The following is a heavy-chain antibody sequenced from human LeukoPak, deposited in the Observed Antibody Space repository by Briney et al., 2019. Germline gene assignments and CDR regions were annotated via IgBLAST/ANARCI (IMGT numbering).Heavy chain of an antibody. V-gene: IGHV4-61*01. CDR2: IYYSGST. D-gene: IGHD6-13*01. Sequence: SETLSLTCTVSGGSVSSGSYYWSWIRQPPGKGLEWIGYIYYSGSTNYNPSLKSRVTISVDTSKNQFSLKLSSVTAADTAVYYCAREQRAAAGNNWFDPWGQGTLVTVSS. CDR3: AREQRAAAGNNWFDP. J-gene: IGHJ5*02. CDR1: GGSVSSGSYY.